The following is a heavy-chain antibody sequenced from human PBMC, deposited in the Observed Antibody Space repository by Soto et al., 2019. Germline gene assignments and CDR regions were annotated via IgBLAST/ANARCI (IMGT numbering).Heavy chain of an antibody. J-gene: IGHJ6*02. Sequence: GASVKVSCKASGYTFTSYYMHWVRQAPGQGLEWMGIINPSGGSTSYAQKFQGRVTMTRDTSTSTVYMELSSLRSEDTAVYYCARVFGRLEALGVASTGPYYYYGMDAWGQGTTVTVSS. V-gene: IGHV1-46*01. CDR1: GYTFTSYY. CDR2: INPSGGST. D-gene: IGHD3-3*01. CDR3: ARVFGRLEALGVASTGPYYYYGMDA.